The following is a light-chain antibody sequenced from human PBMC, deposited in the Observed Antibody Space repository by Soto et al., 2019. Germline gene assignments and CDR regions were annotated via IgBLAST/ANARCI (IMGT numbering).Light chain of an antibody. CDR3: QQYYSIPYT. V-gene: IGKV4-1*01. J-gene: IGKJ2*01. Sequence: DIVMTQSPDSLAVSLGERATINCKSSQSVLYRSNSQNYLAWYQQKAGQPPKLLIYWASTRESGVPDRFSGSGSGTDFTLTISSLQAEDVAVYYCQQYYSIPYTFGQGTKLEIK. CDR2: WAS. CDR1: QSVLYRSNSQNY.